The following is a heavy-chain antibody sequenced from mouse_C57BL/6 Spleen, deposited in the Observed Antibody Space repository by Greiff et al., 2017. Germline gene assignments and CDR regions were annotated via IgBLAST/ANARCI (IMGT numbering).Heavy chain of an antibody. CDR1: GYSFTGYY. V-gene: IGHV1-42*01. Sequence: EVQLQQPGPELVKPGASVKISCKASGYSFTGYYMHWVKQSPEQSLEWIGEINPSTGGTTYNKKFKGKATLTVDKSSSTAYMQLRSLTSEDSAVYYGAATGGGAFAYWGQGTLVTVSA. J-gene: IGHJ3*01. CDR2: INPSTGGT. CDR3: AATGGGAFAY. D-gene: IGHD1-1*02.